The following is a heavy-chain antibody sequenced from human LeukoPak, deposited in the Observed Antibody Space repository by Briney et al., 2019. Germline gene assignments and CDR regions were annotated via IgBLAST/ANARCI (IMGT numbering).Heavy chain of an antibody. CDR3: ARDLNWETY. CDR1: GFTFRRYW. Sequence: GGSLRLSCAASGFTFRRYWMSWVRQAPGKGLEWVANIKQDGSEKYYVDSVKGRFTISRDNAKDSLYLQMNSLRAEDTAVYYCARDLNWETYWGQGTLVSVST. CDR2: IKQDGSEK. V-gene: IGHV3-7*01. D-gene: IGHD7-27*01. J-gene: IGHJ4*02.